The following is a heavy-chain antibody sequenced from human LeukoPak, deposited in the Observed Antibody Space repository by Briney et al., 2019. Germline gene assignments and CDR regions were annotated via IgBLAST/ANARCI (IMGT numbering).Heavy chain of an antibody. Sequence: SETLSLTCTVSGGSMTSSSFYWGWIRQPPGKGLEWIGSMYYSGSTNYNPSLKSRVTISVDTSKNQFSLKLSSVTAADTAVYYCARGGAAAGTHWFDPWGQGTLVTVSS. D-gene: IGHD6-13*01. V-gene: IGHV4-39*07. CDR1: GGSMTSSSFY. J-gene: IGHJ5*02. CDR3: ARGGAAAGTHWFDP. CDR2: MYYSGST.